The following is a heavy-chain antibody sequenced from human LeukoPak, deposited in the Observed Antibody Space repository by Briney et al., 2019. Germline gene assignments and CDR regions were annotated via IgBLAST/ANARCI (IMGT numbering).Heavy chain of an antibody. V-gene: IGHV1-3*01. CDR2: INAGNGNT. J-gene: IGHJ4*02. CDR3: ARGYSSGSFDY. CDR1: GHTFTSYA. Sequence: ASVKVSCTASGHTFTSYAMHWVRQAPGQRLEWMGWINAGNGNTKYSQKFQGRVTITRDTSASTAYMELSSLRSEDTAVYYCARGYSSGSFDYWGQGTLVTVSS. D-gene: IGHD6-19*01.